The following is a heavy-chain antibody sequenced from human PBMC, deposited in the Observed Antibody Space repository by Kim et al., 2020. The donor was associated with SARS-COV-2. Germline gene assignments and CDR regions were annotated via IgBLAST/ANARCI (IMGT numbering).Heavy chain of an antibody. V-gene: IGHV3-21*01. CDR3: ARGWYYDSSCYYYDFQH. Sequence: GGSRRLSCAASGFTFSNYSMNWVRQAPGKGLEWVSSITSSTGYIYYADAVKGRFTISRDNAKNTLYLEMNSLRAEDTAVYYCARGWYYDSSCYYYDFQHWGQGTLFTVAS. CDR1: GFTFSNYS. D-gene: IGHD3-22*01. J-gene: IGHJ1*01. CDR2: ITSSTGYI.